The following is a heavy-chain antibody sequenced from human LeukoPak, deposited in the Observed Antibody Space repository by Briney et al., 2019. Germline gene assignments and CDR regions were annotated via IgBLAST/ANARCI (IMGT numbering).Heavy chain of an antibody. J-gene: IGHJ4*02. Sequence: ASVKVSCKASGYTFTRDAINWVRQAPGQGLEWMGWINTNTGNPTYAQGFTGRFVFSLDTSVSTAYLQINSLKAEDTAVYYCARDRSGGGVTGPFDYWGQETLVTVSS. CDR2: INTNTGNP. CDR1: GYTFTRDA. V-gene: IGHV7-4-1*02. D-gene: IGHD3-10*01. CDR3: ARDRSGGGVTGPFDY.